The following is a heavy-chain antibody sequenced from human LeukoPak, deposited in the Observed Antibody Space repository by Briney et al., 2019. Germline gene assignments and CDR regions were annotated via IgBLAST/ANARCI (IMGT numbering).Heavy chain of an antibody. D-gene: IGHD5-18*01. CDR2: ISGSGGST. V-gene: IGHV3-23*01. CDR3: ATPKDTAMVPFDY. J-gene: IGHJ4*02. Sequence: GGSLRLSCAASGFTLSSYAMSWVRQAPGKGLEWVSAISGSGGSTYYADSVKGRFTISRDNSKNTLYLQMNSLRAEDTAVYYCATPKDTAMVPFDYWGQGTLVTVSS. CDR1: GFTLSSYA.